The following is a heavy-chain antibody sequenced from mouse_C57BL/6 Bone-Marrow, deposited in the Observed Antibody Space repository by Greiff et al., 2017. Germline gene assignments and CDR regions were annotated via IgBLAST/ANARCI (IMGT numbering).Heavy chain of an antibody. CDR1: GYTFTDYY. CDR3: ARGVYYSDY. D-gene: IGHD1-1*01. V-gene: IGHV1-19*01. Sequence: VQLKESGPVLVKPGASVKMSCKASGYTFTDYYMNWVKQSHGKSLEWIGVINPYNGGTSYNQKFKGKATLTVDKSSSTAYMELNSLTSEDSAVYYCARGVYYSDYWGQGTTLTVSS. J-gene: IGHJ2*01. CDR2: INPYNGGT.